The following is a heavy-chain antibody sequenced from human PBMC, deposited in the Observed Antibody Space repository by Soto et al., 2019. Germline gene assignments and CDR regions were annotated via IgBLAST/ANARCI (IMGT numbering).Heavy chain of an antibody. V-gene: IGHV1-2*04. D-gene: IGHD2-8*01. CDR1: GYSFTDYH. CDR3: ARGHSTDCSNGVCSFFYNHEMDV. Sequence: QVQLVQSGAEVKKPGGSVRVSCKASGYSFTDYHIHWVRQAPGQGLEWLGRINPKSGGTSTAQKFQGWVTMTRDRSISTVYMELTRLRSDDTAVYFCARGHSTDCSNGVCSFFYNHEMDVWGQGTTVTVSS. CDR2: INPKSGGT. J-gene: IGHJ6*02.